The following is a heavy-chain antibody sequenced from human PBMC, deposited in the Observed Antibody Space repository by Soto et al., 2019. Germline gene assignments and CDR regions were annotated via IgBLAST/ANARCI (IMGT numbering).Heavy chain of an antibody. D-gene: IGHD3-22*01. CDR1: GGTFSSYA. Sequence: VQLVQSGAEVKKPGSSVKVSCKASGGTFSSYAISWVRQAPGQGLEWMGGIIPIFGTANYAQKFQGRVTITADKSTSTAYMELSSLRSEDTAVYYCARVSNYYDSSGYHYFDYWGQGTLVTVSS. V-gene: IGHV1-69*06. J-gene: IGHJ4*02. CDR3: ARVSNYYDSSGYHYFDY. CDR2: IIPIFGTA.